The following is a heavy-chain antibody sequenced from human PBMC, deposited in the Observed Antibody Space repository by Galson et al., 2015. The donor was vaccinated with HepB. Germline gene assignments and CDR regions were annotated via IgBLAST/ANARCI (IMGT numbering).Heavy chain of an antibody. D-gene: IGHD3-10*01. V-gene: IGHV3-33*08. CDR1: GFTFSSYG. CDR3: AGGSRGWIWFGGVLFDY. CDR2: IWYDGSNK. Sequence: SLRLSCAASGFTFSSYGMHWVRQAPGKGLEWVAVIWYDGSNKYYADSVKGRFTISRDNSKNTRYLQMNSLGAEETAVYSCAGGSRGWIWFGGVLFDYWGQGTLVTVSS. J-gene: IGHJ4*02.